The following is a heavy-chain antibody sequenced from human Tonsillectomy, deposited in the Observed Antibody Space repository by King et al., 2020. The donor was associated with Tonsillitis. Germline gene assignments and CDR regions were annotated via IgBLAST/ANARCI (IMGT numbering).Heavy chain of an antibody. CDR3: ARLGILTGQGSSAFDI. CDR1: GYSFTNQW. D-gene: IGHD3-9*01. V-gene: IGHV5-51*01. CDR2: IYPGDSDT. J-gene: IGHJ3*02. Sequence: VQLVESGAEVKKPGESLKISCKGSGYSFTNQWIGWVRQMPGKGLEWMGIIYPGDSDTRYSPSFQGQVTISADRSISTAYLQWSSLKASDTAMYYCARLGILTGQGSSAFDIWGQGTMVIVSS.